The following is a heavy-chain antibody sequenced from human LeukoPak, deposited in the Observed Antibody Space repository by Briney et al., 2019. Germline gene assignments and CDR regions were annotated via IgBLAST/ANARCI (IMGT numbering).Heavy chain of an antibody. CDR2: INHSGST. V-gene: IGHV4-34*01. CDR3: AGRDNWFDP. CDR1: GGSFSGYY. D-gene: IGHD1-26*01. J-gene: IGHJ5*02. Sequence: SETLSLTCAVYGGSFSGYYWSWIRQPPGKGLEWIGEINHSGSTNYNPSLKSRVTISVDTSKNQFSLKPSSVTAADTAVYYCAGRDNWFDPWGQGTLVTVSS.